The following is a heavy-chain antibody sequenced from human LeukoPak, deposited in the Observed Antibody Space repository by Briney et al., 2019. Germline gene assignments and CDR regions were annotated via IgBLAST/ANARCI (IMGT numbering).Heavy chain of an antibody. Sequence: SETLSLTCAVYGGSFSGYYWSWIRQPPGKGVEWIGEINHSGSTNYNPSLKTRATISVDTSKNQFSLNLSSVTAADTAVYYCARVPRAPTASPFDYWGQGTLVTVSS. CDR1: GGSFSGYY. D-gene: IGHD3-10*01. V-gene: IGHV4-34*01. CDR3: ARVPRAPTASPFDY. CDR2: INHSGST. J-gene: IGHJ4*02.